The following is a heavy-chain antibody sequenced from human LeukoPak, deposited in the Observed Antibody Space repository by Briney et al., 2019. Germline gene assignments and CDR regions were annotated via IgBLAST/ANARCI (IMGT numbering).Heavy chain of an antibody. D-gene: IGHD2-15*01. J-gene: IGHJ4*02. Sequence: PSETLSLTYTVSGDFSSSHHWSWIRQSAGKGLEWIGRVNTRGTTKYNAALKSRASISADTSQNQFSLKLSSVTAADTAVFYCARDLCGDTCYGQRNYFDFWGQGILVTVSS. CDR3: ARDLCGDTCYGQRNYFDF. CDR2: VNTRGTT. V-gene: IGHV4-4*07. CDR1: GDFSSSHH.